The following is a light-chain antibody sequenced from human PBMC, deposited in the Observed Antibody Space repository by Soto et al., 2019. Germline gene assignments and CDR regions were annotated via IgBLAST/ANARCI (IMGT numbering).Light chain of an antibody. Sequence: QSALTQPPSASGSPGQSVTISCTGNSSDVGGYNYVSWYQQHPGKAPKLMIYEVSNRPSGVSNRFSGSKSGNTASLTISGLQAEDEADYYCSSYTSSSTLVYVFGTGTKLTVL. J-gene: IGLJ1*01. CDR3: SSYTSSSTLVYV. CDR1: SSDVGGYNY. CDR2: EVS. V-gene: IGLV2-14*01.